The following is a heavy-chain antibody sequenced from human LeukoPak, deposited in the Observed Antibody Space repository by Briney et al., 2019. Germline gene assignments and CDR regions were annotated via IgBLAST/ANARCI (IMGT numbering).Heavy chain of an antibody. J-gene: IGHJ3*01. Sequence: PGRSLRLSCAASGFTFDDYAMHWVRQAPGKGLEWVSGISWNSGSIGYADSVKGRFTISRDNAKNSLYLQMNSLRAEDTAVYYCARDCSSVGCSGRSSAFDVWGQGTMVTVS. V-gene: IGHV3-9*01. D-gene: IGHD2-2*01. CDR2: ISWNSGSI. CDR3: ARDCSSVGCSGRSSAFDV. CDR1: GFTFDDYA.